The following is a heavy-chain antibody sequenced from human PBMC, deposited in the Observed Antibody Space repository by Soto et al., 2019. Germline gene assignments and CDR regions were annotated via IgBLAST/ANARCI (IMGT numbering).Heavy chain of an antibody. Sequence: QVQLVQSGTEVKKPGSSVKVSCKASGGTFSTLAVIWVRQAPGQGLEWMGGIIPIFGRPVYAQKFQGRVTITADESTSIVYMQLSSLSSADTAVYYCARAPYEDYAVPEPNYFDSWGQGTLVTVSS. CDR2: IIPIFGRP. D-gene: IGHD4-17*01. CDR3: ARAPYEDYAVPEPNYFDS. CDR1: GGTFSTLA. J-gene: IGHJ4*02. V-gene: IGHV1-69*01.